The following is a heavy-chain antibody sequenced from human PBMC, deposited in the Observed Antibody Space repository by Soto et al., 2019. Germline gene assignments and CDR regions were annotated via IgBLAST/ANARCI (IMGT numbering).Heavy chain of an antibody. J-gene: IGHJ6*02. CDR1: GGYISSYD. D-gene: IGHD3-3*01. CDR3: ARDQPLSSTIFSVHYYYGMDV. Sequence: SETLSLTCTVAGGYISSYDWSWIRQPPGKGLEWIGYIYYSGSTNYNPSLKSRVTISVDTSKNQFSLKLSSVTAADTAVYYCARDQPLSSTIFSVHYYYGMDVWGQGTTVTVSS. CDR2: IYYSGST. V-gene: IGHV4-59*01.